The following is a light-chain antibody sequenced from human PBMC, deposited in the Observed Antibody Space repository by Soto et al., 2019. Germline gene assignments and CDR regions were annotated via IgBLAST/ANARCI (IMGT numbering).Light chain of an antibody. J-gene: IGKJ4*01. CDR1: QRCSGT. Sequence: DIQMTQCPSTLCASVVASVTIACRASQRCSGTLAWYQQKPGKAPKLLIDAASRLQSVVPSMFSGSGSVTDFTLTISSLQPGDFATYSCQQSYSATLTFGGGTKVDI. CDR2: AAS. V-gene: IGKV1-39*01. CDR3: QQSYSATLT.